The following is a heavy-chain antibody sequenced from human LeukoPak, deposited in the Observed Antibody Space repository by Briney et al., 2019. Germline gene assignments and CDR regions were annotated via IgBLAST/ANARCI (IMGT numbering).Heavy chain of an antibody. D-gene: IGHD1-7*01. J-gene: IGHJ4*02. CDR3: ARLYGNYQNYFDY. Sequence: SETLSLTCTVSGGSISTITYYWGWIRQPPGKGLEWVGHMYYRGNTFYNPSLKSRVTISVDTSKNQFSLKLRSVTAADTAVYYCARLYGNYQNYFDYWGQGTLVTVSS. CDR2: MYYRGNT. V-gene: IGHV4-39*07. CDR1: GGSISTITYY.